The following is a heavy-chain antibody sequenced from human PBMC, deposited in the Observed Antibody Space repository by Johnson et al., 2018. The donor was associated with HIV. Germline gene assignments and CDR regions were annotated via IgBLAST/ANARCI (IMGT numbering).Heavy chain of an antibody. J-gene: IGHJ3*02. Sequence: VQLVESGGGLVQPGGSLRLSCAASGFTFSSYWMHWVRQAPGKGLVWVSRINSDGSSTSYADSVKGRFTISRDNAKNTLYLQMNSLRAEDTAVYYCARDRIKDNWSPNDAFDIWGQGTLVTVSS. CDR3: ARDRIKDNWSPNDAFDI. V-gene: IGHV3-74*01. CDR1: GFTFSSYW. CDR2: INSDGSST. D-gene: IGHD1-1*01.